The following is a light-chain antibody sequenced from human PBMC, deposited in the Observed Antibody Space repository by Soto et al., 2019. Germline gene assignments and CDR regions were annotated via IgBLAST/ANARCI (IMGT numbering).Light chain of an antibody. CDR1: SSNIGARYD. Sequence: QSVLTQPPSVSGAPGQRVTMSCTGSSSNIGARYDVHWYQQLPGTAPKLLIYRNSNRPSGVPDRFSGSKSGTSASLAITGXXXXXXADYYCQSYDSSLSVYVFGTGTKLTVL. J-gene: IGLJ1*01. CDR2: RNS. V-gene: IGLV1-40*01. CDR3: QSYDSSLSVYV.